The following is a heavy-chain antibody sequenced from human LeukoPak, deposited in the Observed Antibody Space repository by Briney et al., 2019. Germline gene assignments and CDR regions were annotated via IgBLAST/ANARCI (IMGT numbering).Heavy chain of an antibody. CDR3: ARGILRFLEWLFDFDY. J-gene: IGHJ4*02. D-gene: IGHD3-3*01. Sequence: ASVKVSCKASGYTFTSYYMLWVRQAPGQGLEWMGIINPSGGSTSYAQKFQGRVTMTRDTSTSTVYMELSSLRSEDTAVYYCARGILRFLEWLFDFDYWGQGTLVTVSS. CDR1: GYTFTSYY. V-gene: IGHV1-46*03. CDR2: INPSGGST.